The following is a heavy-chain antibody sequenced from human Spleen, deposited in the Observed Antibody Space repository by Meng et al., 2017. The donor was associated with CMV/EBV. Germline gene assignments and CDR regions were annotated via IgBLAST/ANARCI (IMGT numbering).Heavy chain of an antibody. CDR2: IYSGGST. CDR3: AREGHYDNGGAIDY. D-gene: IGHD3-22*01. J-gene: IGHJ4*02. CDR1: GFTVSSNY. Sequence: GESLKISCAASGFTVSSNYMSWVRRAPGKGLEWVSVIYSGGSTYYADSVKGRFTISRDNAKKLLYLEMNSLRAEDSAIYYCAREGHYDNGGAIDYWGQGTLVTVSS. V-gene: IGHV3-53*01.